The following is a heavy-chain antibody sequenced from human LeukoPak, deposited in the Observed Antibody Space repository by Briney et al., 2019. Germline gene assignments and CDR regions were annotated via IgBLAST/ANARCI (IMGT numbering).Heavy chain of an antibody. J-gene: IGHJ6*03. CDR3: ATGDTPTVFYMDV. CDR1: GGTFSSYV. Sequence: SAKVSCKASGGTFSSYVFNWVRQAPGQGLEWMGRFVPIFGTTNHAQKFQDRVTFTADKSTSTVYMELSSLRSDDTAVYYCATGDTPTVFYMDVWAKGTTVTVSS. CDR2: FVPIFGTT. D-gene: IGHD5-18*01. V-gene: IGHV1-69*06.